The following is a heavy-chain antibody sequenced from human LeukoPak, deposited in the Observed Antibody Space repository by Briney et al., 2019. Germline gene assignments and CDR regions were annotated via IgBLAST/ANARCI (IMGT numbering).Heavy chain of an antibody. CDR2: INPSGGST. J-gene: IGHJ6*02. CDR1: GYTFTSYY. CDR3: AREYSSPPGVCYGMDV. D-gene: IGHD6-13*01. Sequence: GASVKVSCKASGYTFTSYYMHWVRQAPGQGLEWMGIINPSGGSTSYAQKFQGRVTMTRDTSTSTVYMELSSLRSEDTAVYYCAREYSSPPGVCYGMDVWGQGTTVTVSS. V-gene: IGHV1-46*01.